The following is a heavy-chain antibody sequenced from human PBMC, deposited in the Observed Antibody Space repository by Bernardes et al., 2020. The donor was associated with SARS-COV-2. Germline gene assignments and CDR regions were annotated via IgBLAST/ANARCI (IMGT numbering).Heavy chain of an antibody. CDR1: GFSLSTSGVG. D-gene: IGHD5-12*01. J-gene: IGHJ5*02. V-gene: IGHV2-5*02. Sequence: SGPPLVKPTQTLTLTCTFSGFSLSTSGVGVGWIRQPPGKALEWLALIYWDDDKRYSPSLKSRLTFTKDTSKNQVVLTMTNMDPVDTATYYCAHRRAYDSFDPWGQGTLVTVSS. CDR2: IYWDDDK. CDR3: AHRRAYDSFDP.